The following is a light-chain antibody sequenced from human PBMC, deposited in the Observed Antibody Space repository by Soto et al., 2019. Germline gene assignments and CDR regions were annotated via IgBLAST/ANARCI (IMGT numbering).Light chain of an antibody. CDR1: SSDVGGYNY. Sequence: QSVLTQPASLSGSPGQSITISCTGTSSDVGGYNYVSWYQQHPGKAPKLMIYEVSNRPSGVSNRFSGSKSGNTASLTISGLQDEDEADYYCSLYTSSSTLYVFGTGTKVTVL. V-gene: IGLV2-14*01. CDR2: EVS. J-gene: IGLJ1*01. CDR3: SLYTSSSTLYV.